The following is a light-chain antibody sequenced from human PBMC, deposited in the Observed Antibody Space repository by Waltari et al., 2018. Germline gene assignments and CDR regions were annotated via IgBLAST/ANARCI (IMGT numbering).Light chain of an antibody. CDR3: QQYDSPPYA. CDR2: WAS. J-gene: IGKJ2*01. V-gene: IGKV4-1*01. CDR1: QSVSSNSHSKNY. Sequence: DIVMTQSPDSLAVYLGARATINCKSSQSVSSNSHSKNYLAWYQQKPGQPPKLLIYWASTRESGVPDRFSGSGSGTDFTLTISSLQAEDVAVYYCQQYDSPPYAFGQGTKLEIK.